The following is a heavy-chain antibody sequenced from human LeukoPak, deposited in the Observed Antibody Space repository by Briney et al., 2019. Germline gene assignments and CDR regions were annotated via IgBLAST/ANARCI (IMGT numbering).Heavy chain of an antibody. V-gene: IGHV3-30*18. J-gene: IGHJ4*02. Sequence: GESLRLSCAASGFTFSSYGMHWVRQAPGKGLEWVAVISYDGSNKYYADSVKGRFTISRDNSKNTLYLQMNSLRAEDTAVYYCAKEYYYDSVLDYWGQGTLVTVSP. D-gene: IGHD3-22*01. CDR1: GFTFSSYG. CDR3: AKEYYYDSVLDY. CDR2: ISYDGSNK.